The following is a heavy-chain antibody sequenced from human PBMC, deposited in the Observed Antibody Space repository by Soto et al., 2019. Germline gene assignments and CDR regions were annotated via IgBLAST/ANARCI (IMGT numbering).Heavy chain of an antibody. CDR3: AKAESSGWYYSLDY. V-gene: IGHV3-9*01. D-gene: IGHD6-19*01. CDR1: GFTFDDYA. J-gene: IGHJ4*02. CDR2: LSWNSGTI. Sequence: EVQLVESGGGLVQPGKSLRLSCAASGFTFDDYAMHWVRQVPGKGLEWVSGLSWNSGTIDYAGSVKGRFTISRDNAKNSLHLQMNSLKPEDTAFYYCAKAESSGWYYSLDYWGQGTLVTVSS.